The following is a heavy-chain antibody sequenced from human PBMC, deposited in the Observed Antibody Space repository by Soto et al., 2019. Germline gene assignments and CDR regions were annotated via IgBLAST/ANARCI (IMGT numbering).Heavy chain of an antibody. Sequence: ASVKVSCKASGYTFTSYGISWVRQAPGQGLEWMGWISSYNGNPNYAQKLQGRVTMTTDTSTSTAYLELRSLRSDDTAVYYCVRDGTKGDTLTGFDYWGQGTQVTVSS. J-gene: IGHJ4*02. CDR1: GYTFTSYG. D-gene: IGHD1-7*01. CDR2: ISSYNGNP. V-gene: IGHV1-18*01. CDR3: VRDGTKGDTLTGFDY.